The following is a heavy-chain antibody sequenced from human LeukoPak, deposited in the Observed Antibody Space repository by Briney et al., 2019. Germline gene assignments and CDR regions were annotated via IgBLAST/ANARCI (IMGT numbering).Heavy chain of an antibody. V-gene: IGHV3-21*01. D-gene: IGHD2-2*01. CDR3: ARGACSSTSCSADY. CDR1: GFTFSSYS. CDR2: ISSSSSYI. J-gene: IGHJ4*02. Sequence: PGGSLRLSCAASGFTFSSYSMNWVRQAPGKGLEWVSSISSSSSYIYYADSVKGRFTISRDNAKNSLYLQMKSLRAEDTAVYYCARGACSSTSCSADYWGQGTLVTVSP.